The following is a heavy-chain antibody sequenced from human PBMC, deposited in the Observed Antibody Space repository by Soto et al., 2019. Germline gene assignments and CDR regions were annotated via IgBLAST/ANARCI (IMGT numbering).Heavy chain of an antibody. CDR2: IYPGDSDT. CDR3: ARRLYYYGSSYYCVRDV. V-gene: IGHV5-51*01. CDR1: GYSFTSYW. Sequence: GESLKISCKGSGYSFTSYWIGWARQMPGKGLEWMGIIYPGDSDTRYSPSFQGQVTISADKSISTAYLQWSSLKASDTALYYWARRLYYYGSSYYCVRDVGGQGTRATVS. J-gene: IGHJ6*02. D-gene: IGHD3-10*01.